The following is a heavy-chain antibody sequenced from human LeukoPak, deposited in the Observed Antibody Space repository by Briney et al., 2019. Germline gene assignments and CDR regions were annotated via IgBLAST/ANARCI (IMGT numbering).Heavy chain of an antibody. D-gene: IGHD2/OR15-2a*01. Sequence: GGSLRLSCAASGFTFSSYSMNWVRQAPGKGLEWVSSISSSSSYIYYADSVKGRFTISRDNFNNTVYLHMNSLRGEDTALYYCARDRNNNFFDYCGQGTLVTVSS. CDR1: GFTFSSYS. CDR2: ISSSSSYI. V-gene: IGHV3-21*01. CDR3: ARDRNNNFFDY. J-gene: IGHJ4*02.